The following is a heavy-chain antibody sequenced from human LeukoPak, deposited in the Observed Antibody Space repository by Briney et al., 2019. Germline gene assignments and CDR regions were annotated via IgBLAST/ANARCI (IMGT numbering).Heavy chain of an antibody. D-gene: IGHD1-26*01. Sequence: PGGSLRLSCPASGFTFSSYAMHWVRQAPGKGLEWVVVISYDGSNKYYADSVKGRFTISRDNSRNTLYLQMNSLRVEDTAVYYCAKEVGTFTLDYWGQGTLVTVSS. CDR2: ISYDGSNK. J-gene: IGHJ4*02. V-gene: IGHV3-30-3*01. CDR1: GFTFSSYA. CDR3: AKEVGTFTLDY.